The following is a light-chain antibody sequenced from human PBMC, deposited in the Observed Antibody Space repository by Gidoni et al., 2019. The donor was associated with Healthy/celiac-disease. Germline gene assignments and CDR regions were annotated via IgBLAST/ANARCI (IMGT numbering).Light chain of an antibody. CDR3: QVWDSSSDHVV. CDR1: NIGSKS. CDR2: YGS. J-gene: IGLJ2*01. Sequence: SYVLPQTPSVSVAPGKTARITCGGNNIGSKSVHWYQQKPGQAPVLVIYYGSDRPSGIPERFSGSNSGNTATLTISRVEAGDEADYYCQVWDSSSDHVVFGGGTKLTVL. V-gene: IGLV3-21*04.